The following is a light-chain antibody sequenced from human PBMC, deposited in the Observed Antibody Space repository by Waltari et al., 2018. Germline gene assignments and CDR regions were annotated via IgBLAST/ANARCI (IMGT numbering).Light chain of an antibody. V-gene: IGKV1-39*01. Sequence: DIQMTQSPSSLYAPVGDRATITCRASQSITTYLNWYQKKPGKAPKLLIYAASSLQIRVPSRFSGSGYGTDFTLTISSLQSEDFATYYCQQSYSTPYTFGQGTKLEIK. CDR1: QSITTY. J-gene: IGKJ2*01. CDR3: QQSYSTPYT. CDR2: AAS.